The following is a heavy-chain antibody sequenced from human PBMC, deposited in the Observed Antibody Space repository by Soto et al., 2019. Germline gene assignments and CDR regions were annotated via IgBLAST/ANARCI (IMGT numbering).Heavy chain of an antibody. CDR1: GYSISSGYY. Sequence: SESLSLTCAVSGYSISSGYYWGWIRQPPGKGLEWIGSIYHSGSTYYNPSLKSRVTISVDTSKNQFSLKLSSVTAADTAVYYCARYDILTGYLFGLDYWGQGTLVTV. CDR3: ARYDILTGYLFGLDY. J-gene: IGHJ4*02. CDR2: IYHSGST. V-gene: IGHV4-38-2*01. D-gene: IGHD3-9*01.